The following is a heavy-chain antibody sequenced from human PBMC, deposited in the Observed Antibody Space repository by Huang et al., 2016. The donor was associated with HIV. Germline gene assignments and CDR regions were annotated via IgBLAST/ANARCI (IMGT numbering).Heavy chain of an antibody. CDR1: GYSFSRFT. CDR3: ARANYYDTSGYFFLSF. CDR2: INPANGNT. Sequence: QVQLVQSGAEVRKPGTSMKVSRKTSGYSFSRFTMHWVRQAPGQRREWMGWINPANGNTKYSQTFQGRVTITRDTSATTVYMELSGLKSEDTAVYYCARANYYDTSGYFFLSFWGQGTLVTVSS. J-gene: IGHJ4*02. D-gene: IGHD3-22*01. V-gene: IGHV1-3*01.